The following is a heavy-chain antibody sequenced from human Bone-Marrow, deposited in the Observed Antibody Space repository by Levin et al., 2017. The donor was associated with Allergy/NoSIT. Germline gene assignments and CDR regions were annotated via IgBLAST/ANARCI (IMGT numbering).Heavy chain of an antibody. V-gene: IGHV4-31*03. CDR2: IYYSGST. Sequence: SETLSLTCTVSGGSISSGGYYWSWIRQHPGKGLEWIGYIYYSGSTYYNPSLKSRVTISVDTSKNQFSLKLSSVTAADTAVYFCARDHSAYEPYFDYWGQGTLVTVSS. CDR1: GGSISSGGYY. J-gene: IGHJ4*02. CDR3: ARDHSAYEPYFDY. D-gene: IGHD5-12*01.